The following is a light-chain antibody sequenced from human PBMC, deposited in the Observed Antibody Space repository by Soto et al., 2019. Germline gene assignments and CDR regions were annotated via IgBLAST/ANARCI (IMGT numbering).Light chain of an antibody. CDR2: DVS. Sequence: QSVLTQPASVSGSPGQSITISCTGTSSDIGGYNYVSWYQQHPGKGPKLMIYDVSSRPSGVSHRFSGSKSGDTASLTISGLQAEDEADYYCSSYTSSSTVVFGGGT. J-gene: IGLJ2*01. CDR1: SSDIGGYNY. V-gene: IGLV2-14*03. CDR3: SSYTSSSTVV.